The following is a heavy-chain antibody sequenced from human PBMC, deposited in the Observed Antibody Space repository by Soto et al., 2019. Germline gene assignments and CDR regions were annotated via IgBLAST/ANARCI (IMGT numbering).Heavy chain of an antibody. CDR2: IIPILGTA. J-gene: IGHJ4*02. CDR3: ARVPYCISTSCLWYFDY. Sequence: QVQLVQSGAEVKKPGSSVKVSCKASGGTFSSYAISWVRQAPGQGLEWMGGIIPILGTANYAQKFQGRVTITAXXSXSXXYMELSSLRSEDTAVYYCARVPYCISTSCLWYFDYWGQGTLVTVSS. V-gene: IGHV1-69*12. D-gene: IGHD2-2*01. CDR1: GGTFSSYA.